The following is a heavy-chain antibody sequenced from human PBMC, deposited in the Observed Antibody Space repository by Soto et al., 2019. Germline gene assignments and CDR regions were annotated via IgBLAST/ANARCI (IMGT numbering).Heavy chain of an antibody. Sequence: QLVESGGTLVQPGGSLRLSCAASGFTFSIYTLTWVRQAPGKGLEWISYITGSGSPIYYADSVKGRFTISRDNARNSVYLQMDRLRDEDTAVYYCARGVGTCFYPYFDYWGQGTLVTVSS. D-gene: IGHD6-13*01. CDR2: ITGSGSPI. J-gene: IGHJ4*02. CDR1: GFTFSIYT. CDR3: ARGVGTCFYPYFDY. V-gene: IGHV3-48*02.